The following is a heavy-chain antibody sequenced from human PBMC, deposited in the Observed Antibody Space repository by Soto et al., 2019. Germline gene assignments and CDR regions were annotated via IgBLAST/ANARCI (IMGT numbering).Heavy chain of an antibody. CDR1: GCTFTAYD. V-gene: IGHV1-8*01. CDR3: ARRKERSGPHYFDY. D-gene: IGHD6-25*01. CDR2: MNPYSGNT. Sequence: QVQLVQSGAEVKEPGASVKVSSKASGCTFTAYDIYWMRQATGQGLECMGWMNPYSGNTGYAQKFQGRVTVTRNTSISTVYMELSGLRPDDMAVYYCARRKERSGPHYFDYWGQGSQVTVSS. J-gene: IGHJ4*02.